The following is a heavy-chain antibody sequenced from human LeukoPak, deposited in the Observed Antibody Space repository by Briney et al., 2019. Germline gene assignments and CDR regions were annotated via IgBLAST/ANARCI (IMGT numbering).Heavy chain of an antibody. D-gene: IGHD3-10*01. CDR3: ARRRSTGDSNWLDP. CDR2: IYYSGST. CDR1: GGSLSSSSYY. Sequence: SETLSLTCTVSGGSLSSSSYYWGWIRQPPGKGLEYIGSIYYSGSTYYSPSLKSRVTISVDTSKNQFSLKLSSVTAADTAVYYCARRRSTGDSNWLDPWGQGTLVTVSS. V-gene: IGHV4-39*01. J-gene: IGHJ5*02.